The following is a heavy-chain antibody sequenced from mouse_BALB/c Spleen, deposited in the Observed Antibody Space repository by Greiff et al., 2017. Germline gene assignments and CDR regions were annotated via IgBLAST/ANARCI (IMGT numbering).Heavy chain of an antibody. V-gene: IGHV3-2*02. CDR2: ISYSGST. J-gene: IGHJ4*01. D-gene: IGHD4-1*01. CDR3: APSWDYYAMDY. CDR1: GYSITSDYA. Sequence: EVHLVESGPGLVKPSQSLSLTCTVTGYSITSDYAWNWIRQFPGNKLEWMGYISYSGSTSYNPSLKSRISITRDTSKNQFFLQLNSVTTEDTATYYCAPSWDYYAMDYWGQGTSVTVSS.